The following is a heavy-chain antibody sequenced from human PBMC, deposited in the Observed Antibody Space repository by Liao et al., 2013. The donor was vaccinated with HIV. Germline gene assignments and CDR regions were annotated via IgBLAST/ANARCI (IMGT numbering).Heavy chain of an antibody. J-gene: IGHJ4*02. Sequence: QLQLQESGPGLVKPSETLSLTCSVSGGPISNSYYWSWIRQPPGKGLEWIGEINHSGSTNYIPSLKSRVAISVDTSKNQFSLKLSSVTAADTAVYYCARGVRGRGVIPATISYFDYWGQGTLVTVSS. D-gene: IGHD2-2*01. CDR2: INHSGST. V-gene: IGHV4/OR15-8*01. CDR3: ARGVRGRGVIPATISYFDY. CDR1: GGPISNSYY.